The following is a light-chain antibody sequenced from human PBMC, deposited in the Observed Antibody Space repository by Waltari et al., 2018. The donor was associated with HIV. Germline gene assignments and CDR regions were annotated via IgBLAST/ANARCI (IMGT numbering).Light chain of an antibody. Sequence: DIQMTQSPSSLSASVGDRVTITCRASQGISKSLAWYQQTPGKAPEVLLYSASRLESGVPSRFSGNGSGTDFTLTISSLQPEDFATFYCHQYYRIPWTFGQGTKVEIK. CDR1: QGISKS. V-gene: IGKV1-NL1*01. CDR2: SAS. J-gene: IGKJ1*01. CDR3: HQYYRIPWT.